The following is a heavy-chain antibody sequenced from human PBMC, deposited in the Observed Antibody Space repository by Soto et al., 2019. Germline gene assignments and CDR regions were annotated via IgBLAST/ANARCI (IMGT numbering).Heavy chain of an antibody. D-gene: IGHD6-19*01. J-gene: IGHJ3*02. V-gene: IGHV4-59*01. CDR3: ARSLYSGGRVKTFDI. CDR1: GGSISNYF. CDR2: IYYSGSP. Sequence: PSETLSLTCTVSGGSISNYFWNWIRQPPGKGLEWIGSIYYSGSPNYNPSLKSRVTISVDTSRSQFSLNLNSVTAADTAVYYCARSLYSGGRVKTFDIWGQGTMVTVSS.